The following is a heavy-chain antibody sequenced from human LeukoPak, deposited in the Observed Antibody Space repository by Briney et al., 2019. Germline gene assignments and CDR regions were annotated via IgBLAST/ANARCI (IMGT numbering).Heavy chain of an antibody. D-gene: IGHD3-22*01. V-gene: IGHV3-21*01. CDR2: ISSSSSYI. J-gene: IGHJ4*02. Sequence: GGSLRLSCAASGFTFSSYSMNWVRQAPGKGLEWVSSISSSSSYIYYADSVKGRFTISRDNAKNSLYLQMNSLRAEDTAVYYCARVWNYYDSSGYYSTEAGYYIDSWGQGTLVTVSS. CDR3: ARVWNYYDSSGYYSTEAGYYIDS. CDR1: GFTFSSYS.